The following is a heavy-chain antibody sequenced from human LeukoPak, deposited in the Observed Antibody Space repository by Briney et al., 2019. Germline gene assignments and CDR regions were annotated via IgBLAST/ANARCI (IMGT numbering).Heavy chain of an antibody. CDR1: GFTFSSYS. CDR2: ISSSSTI. Sequence: PGGSLRLSCAASGFTFSSYSMNWVRQAPGKGLEWVTYISSSSTIYYADSVKGRFTISRDNAKNSLYLQMNSLRAEDTAVYYCARERSGCSSTSCSLNFDYWGQGILVTVSS. D-gene: IGHD2-2*01. V-gene: IGHV3-48*04. J-gene: IGHJ4*02. CDR3: ARERSGCSSTSCSLNFDY.